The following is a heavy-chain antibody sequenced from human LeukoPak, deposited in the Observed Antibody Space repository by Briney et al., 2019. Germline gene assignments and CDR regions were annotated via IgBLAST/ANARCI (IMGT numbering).Heavy chain of an antibody. CDR1: RGSIRSYH. V-gene: IGHV4-4*07. CDR2: IYTTGDT. J-gene: IGHJ4*02. Sequence: PSETLSFTCTVSRGSIRSYHWAWIRQPAGKTLEWLGRIYTTGDTDYNPSLKSRVTMSVDTSKNHFSLNLRSVTTADTAFYYCARNGYTKSWTHLDYWGQGILVSVSS. D-gene: IGHD3/OR15-3a*01. CDR3: ARNGYTKSWTHLDY.